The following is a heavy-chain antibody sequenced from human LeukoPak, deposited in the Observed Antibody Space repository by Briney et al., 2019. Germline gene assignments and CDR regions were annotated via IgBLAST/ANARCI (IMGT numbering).Heavy chain of an antibody. V-gene: IGHV3-53*01. D-gene: IGHD2-21*01. CDR2: IYSGGST. CDR1: GFTVGTNS. J-gene: IGHJ1*01. Sequence: PGVSLRLSCAASGFTVGTNSMSWVRQSPGKGLEWVSDIYSGGSTYYADSVNGRFTISRDNSRNTLLLQMNSLRAEDTALYYCASAREYCGSAECYEYFQHWGQGTLVTVSS. CDR3: ASAREYCGSAECYEYFQH.